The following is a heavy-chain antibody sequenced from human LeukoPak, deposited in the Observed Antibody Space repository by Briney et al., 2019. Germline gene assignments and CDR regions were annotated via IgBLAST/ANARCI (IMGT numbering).Heavy chain of an antibody. V-gene: IGHV4-39*07. CDR2: IYYSGTT. CDR1: GGSINY. J-gene: IGHJ4*02. D-gene: IGHD5-24*01. CDR3: AQLEGEEMYYFDY. Sequence: SETLSLTCTVSGGSINYGGWIRQPPGKGLEWIGSIYYSGTTYYNPSLKSRVTIFVDTSKNQFSLKLSSVTAADTAVYYCAQLEGEEMYYFDYWGQGTLVTVSS.